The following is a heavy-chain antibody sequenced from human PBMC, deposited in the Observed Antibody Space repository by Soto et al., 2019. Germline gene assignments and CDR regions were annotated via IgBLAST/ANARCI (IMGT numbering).Heavy chain of an antibody. CDR2: MRYSEDT. V-gene: IGHV4-59*01. CDR3: TGGGGWLTDY. D-gene: IGHD5-12*01. Sequence: QVQLKESGPGLVKPSETLSLTCTVSAGSLSGYHWSWIRQPPGKALEWIGNMRYSEDTNVNPSLKGRVTRSLDTSTNQFSLRLTSVTAADTAVYYCTGGGGWLTDYWGQGTLVTVSS. J-gene: IGHJ4*02. CDR1: AGSLSGYH.